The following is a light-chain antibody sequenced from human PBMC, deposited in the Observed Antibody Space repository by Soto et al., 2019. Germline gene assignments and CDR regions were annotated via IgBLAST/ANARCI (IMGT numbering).Light chain of an antibody. V-gene: IGKV1-12*01. J-gene: IGKJ5*01. CDR2: GAS. CDR1: QDIGSW. CDR3: QQGGSFPIT. Sequence: DIQMTQTSSSVSASVGDRVTITCRAIQDIGSWLAWYQQKPGKAPDLLIYGASSLQSGVPSRFYGSGSGTDFTLTISSLQPEDFATHYCQQGGSFPITFGQGTRLEIK.